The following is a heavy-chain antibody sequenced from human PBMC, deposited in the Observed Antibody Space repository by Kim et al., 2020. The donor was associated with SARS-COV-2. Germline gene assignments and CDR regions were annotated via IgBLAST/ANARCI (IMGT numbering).Heavy chain of an antibody. V-gene: IGHV4-61*02. CDR3: ARMSMITFGGITYGMDV. J-gene: IGHJ6*02. D-gene: IGHD3-16*01. Sequence: SETLSLTCTVSGGSISSGRYYWSCIRQLAGKGLEWMGRSHTSGSTNYNPSLKSRVTISVDTSKNQFSLKVSSVTASDTAVYYCARMSMITFGGITYGMDVWGQGTTVTVSS. CDR2: SHTSGST. CDR1: GGSISSGRYY.